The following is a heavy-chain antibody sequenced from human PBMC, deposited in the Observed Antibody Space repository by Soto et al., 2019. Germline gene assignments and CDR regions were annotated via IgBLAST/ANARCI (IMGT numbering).Heavy chain of an antibody. CDR2: IYYSGST. CDR1: GGSISSYY. Sequence: QVQLQESGPGLVKPSETLSLTCTVSGGSISSYYWSWIRQPPGKGLEWIGYIYYSGSTNYNPSLKSRVTISVDTSKNLFSLKLSSVTAAATAVYYCARLGGWILAQYSSSSGRYFDLWGRGTLVTVSS. V-gene: IGHV4-59*01. CDR3: ARLGGWILAQYSSSSGRYFDL. J-gene: IGHJ2*01. D-gene: IGHD6-6*01.